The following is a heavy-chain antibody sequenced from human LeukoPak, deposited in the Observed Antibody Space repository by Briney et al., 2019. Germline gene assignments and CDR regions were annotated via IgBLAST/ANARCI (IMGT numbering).Heavy chain of an antibody. J-gene: IGHJ6*03. Sequence: ASVKVSCKASGYTFVDYEINWVRQATGQGLELMGWMNPKSGDTGYEQKFQGRVTITGDSSISTVYMELSSLRSEDTALYYCARGRYMDVWGKGTTVTVSS. CDR3: ARGRYMDV. V-gene: IGHV1-8*03. CDR2: MNPKSGDT. CDR1: GYTFVDYE.